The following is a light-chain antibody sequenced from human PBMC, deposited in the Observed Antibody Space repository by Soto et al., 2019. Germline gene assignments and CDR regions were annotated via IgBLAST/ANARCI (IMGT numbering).Light chain of an antibody. Sequence: QSALTQPASVSGSPGQSITISCTRSSTDFENYNLVSWYQHCPDKAPKLIIYEGTQRPSEISDRFSGSESDTTASLIISGLQPEDEADYYCSSYAGSRARVVFGGGTKLTVL. V-gene: IGLV2-14*02. CDR3: SSYAGSRARVV. CDR1: STDFENYNL. CDR2: EGT. J-gene: IGLJ2*01.